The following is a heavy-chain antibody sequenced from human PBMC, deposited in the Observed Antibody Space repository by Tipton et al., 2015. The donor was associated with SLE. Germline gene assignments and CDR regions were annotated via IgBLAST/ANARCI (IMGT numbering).Heavy chain of an antibody. CDR1: GYTFTSYG. Sequence: QSGAEVKKPGASVKVSCKASGYTFTSYGISWVRQAPGQGLEWMGWISAYNGNTNYAQKLQGRVTITRDTSASTAYMELSSLRSEDTAVYYCARDDYGSGQNWFDPWGQGILVTVSS. D-gene: IGHD3-10*01. J-gene: IGHJ5*02. CDR3: ARDDYGSGQNWFDP. CDR2: ISAYNGNT. V-gene: IGHV1-18*01.